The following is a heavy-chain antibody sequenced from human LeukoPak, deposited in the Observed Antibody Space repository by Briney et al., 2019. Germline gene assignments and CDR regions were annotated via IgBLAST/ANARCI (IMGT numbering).Heavy chain of an antibody. CDR2: ISVRSNYR. J-gene: IGHJ4*02. D-gene: IGHD3-22*01. CDR1: GYTFSDFS. CDR3: VRLRRNNDRSGYYYYYDY. Sequence: PGGSLRLSCAASGYTFSDFSVNWVRQAPGKGLEWVSSISVRSNYRYYADSVRGRFTISRDDARDSLFLQMNSLRAEDTGVYFCVRLRRNNDRSGYYYYYDYWGQGTLVTVSS. V-gene: IGHV3-21*01.